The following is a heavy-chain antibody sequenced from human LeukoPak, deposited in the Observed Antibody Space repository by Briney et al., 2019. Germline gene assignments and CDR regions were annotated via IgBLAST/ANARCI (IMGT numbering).Heavy chain of an antibody. J-gene: IGHJ4*02. CDR2: VSDNGRDT. V-gene: IGHV3-23*01. CDR3: AKRVPYSSSSVYFDS. D-gene: IGHD6-6*01. Sequence: GGSLRLSCSASGFTFSSYGMSWVRQAPGKGLEWVSAVSDNGRDTYYADSVKGRFTISKDNSKNTLFLRMNSLRAEDTAVYYCAKRVPYSSSSVYFDSWGQGTLVTVSS. CDR1: GFTFSSYG.